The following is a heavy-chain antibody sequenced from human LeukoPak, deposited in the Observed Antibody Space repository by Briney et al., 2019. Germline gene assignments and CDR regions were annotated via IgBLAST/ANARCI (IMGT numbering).Heavy chain of an antibody. CDR3: ARDSGYVFIPDN. CDR1: GFTFSDYY. Sequence: GESLKISCAASGFTFSDYYMSWIRQAPGKGLEWVSYISSSGSTIYYADSVKGRFTISRDNAKNSLYLQMNSLRAEDTAVYYCARDSGYVFIPDNWGQGTLVTVSS. J-gene: IGHJ4*02. V-gene: IGHV3-11*01. CDR2: ISSSGSTI. D-gene: IGHD5-12*01.